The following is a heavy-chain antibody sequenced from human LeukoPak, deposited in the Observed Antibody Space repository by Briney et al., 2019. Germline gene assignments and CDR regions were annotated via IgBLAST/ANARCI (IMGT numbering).Heavy chain of an antibody. CDR1: GFTFSSYA. Sequence: GGSLRLSCAASGFTFSSYAMSWVRQAPGKGLEWVANIKQDGSEKYYVDSVKGRFTISRDNAKNSLYLQMNSLRAEDTAVYYCAGGTPYYGSGGSNWFDPWGQGTLVTVSS. CDR3: AGGTPYYGSGGSNWFDP. V-gene: IGHV3-7*01. J-gene: IGHJ5*02. D-gene: IGHD3-10*01. CDR2: IKQDGSEK.